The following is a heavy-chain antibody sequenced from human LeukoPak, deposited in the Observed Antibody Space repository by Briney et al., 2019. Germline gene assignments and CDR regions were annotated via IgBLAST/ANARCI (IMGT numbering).Heavy chain of an antibody. J-gene: IGHJ4*02. CDR2: IGWNGDNT. CDR3: AVLPTPRNCNDGH. V-gene: IGHV3-43*01. D-gene: IGHD1-1*01. Sequence: GGSLRLSCAASGFTFDDYTMHWVRQAPGKGLEWVSHIGWNGDNTDYADSVKGRFTISRDNSKKTLYLQMNRLRTEDTAFYYCAVLPTPRNCNDGHWGKGTLVTVSS. CDR1: GFTFDDYT.